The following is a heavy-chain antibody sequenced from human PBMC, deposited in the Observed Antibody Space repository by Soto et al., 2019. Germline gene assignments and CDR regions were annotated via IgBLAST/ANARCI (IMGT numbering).Heavy chain of an antibody. CDR1: GFTFSSYA. J-gene: IGHJ4*02. Sequence: GGSLRLSCAASGFTFSSYAMHWVRQAPGKGLEWVAVISYDGSNKYYADSVKGRFTISRDNSKNTLWLQMNSLRFEDTAVYYCARIGSWALNFDYWGQGALVTVSS. D-gene: IGHD2-15*01. CDR3: ARIGSWALNFDY. V-gene: IGHV3-30-3*01. CDR2: ISYDGSNK.